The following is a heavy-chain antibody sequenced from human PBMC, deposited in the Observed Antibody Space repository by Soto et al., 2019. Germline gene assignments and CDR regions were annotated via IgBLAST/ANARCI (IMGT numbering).Heavy chain of an antibody. V-gene: IGHV1-46*01. D-gene: IGHD5-18*01. Sequence: ASVTVSCKASGYTFTSYYMHWVRQAPGQGLEWMGIINPSGGSTSYAQKFQGRVTMTRDTSTGTVYMELSSLRSEDTAVYYRARYRGSGYSYGPNFDYWGQGTLVTVSS. CDR3: ARYRGSGYSYGPNFDY. J-gene: IGHJ4*02. CDR1: GYTFTSYY. CDR2: INPSGGST.